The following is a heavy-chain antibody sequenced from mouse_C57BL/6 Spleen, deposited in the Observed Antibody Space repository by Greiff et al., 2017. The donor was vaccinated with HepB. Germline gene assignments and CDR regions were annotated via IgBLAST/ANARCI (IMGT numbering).Heavy chain of an antibody. CDR3: ARRKDGYYGAMDY. CDR2: IYPRSGNT. J-gene: IGHJ4*01. D-gene: IGHD2-3*01. Sequence: VQLQQSGAELARPGASVKLSCKASGYTFTSYGISWVKQRTGQGLEWIGEIYPRSGNTYYNEKFKGKATLTADKSSSTAYMELRSLTSEDSAVYFCARRKDGYYGAMDYWGQGTSVTVSS. V-gene: IGHV1-81*01. CDR1: GYTFTSYG.